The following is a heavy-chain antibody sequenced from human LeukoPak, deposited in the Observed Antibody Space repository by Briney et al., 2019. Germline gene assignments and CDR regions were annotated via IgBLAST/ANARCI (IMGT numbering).Heavy chain of an antibody. D-gene: IGHD3-22*01. CDR3: ATDLYDSSWNYYYYYGMDV. Sequence: PGRSLRLSCAASGFTFSSYAMHWVRQAPGKGLEWVAVISYDGSNKYYADSVKGRFTISRDNSKNTLYLQMNSLRAEDTAVYYCATDLYDSSWNYYYYYGMDVWGQGATVTVSS. CDR2: ISYDGSNK. CDR1: GFTFSSYA. V-gene: IGHV3-30-3*01. J-gene: IGHJ6*02.